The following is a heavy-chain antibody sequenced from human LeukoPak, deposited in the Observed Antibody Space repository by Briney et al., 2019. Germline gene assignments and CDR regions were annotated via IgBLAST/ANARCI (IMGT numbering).Heavy chain of an antibody. Sequence: ASVKVSCKASGYTFTCYYMHWVRQAPGQGLEWMGWINPNSGGTNYAQKFQGRVTMTRDTSISTAYMELSRLRSDDTAVYYCASPYEDSSGYTDYWGQGTLVTVSS. V-gene: IGHV1-2*02. CDR3: ASPYEDSSGYTDY. CDR2: INPNSGGT. D-gene: IGHD3-22*01. CDR1: GYTFTCYY. J-gene: IGHJ4*02.